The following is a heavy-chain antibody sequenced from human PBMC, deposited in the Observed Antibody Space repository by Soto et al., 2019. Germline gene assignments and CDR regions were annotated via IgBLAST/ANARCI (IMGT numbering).Heavy chain of an antibody. Sequence: SETLSLTCTVSGGSISSSSYYWGWIRQPPGKGLEWIGSIYYSGSTYYNPSLKSRVTISVDTSKNQFSLKLSSVTAADTAVYYCARTTVVTSDAFDIWGQGTMVTVSS. D-gene: IGHD4-17*01. CDR2: IYYSGST. J-gene: IGHJ3*02. CDR3: ARTTVVTSDAFDI. CDR1: GGSISSSSYY. V-gene: IGHV4-39*01.